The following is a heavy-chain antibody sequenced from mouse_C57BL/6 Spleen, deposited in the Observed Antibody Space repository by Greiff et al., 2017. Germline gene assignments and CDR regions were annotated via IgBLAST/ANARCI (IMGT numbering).Heavy chain of an antibody. CDR2: ISDGGSYT. CDR1: GFTFSSYA. CDR3: AREGDDYDGRSYYYAMDY. D-gene: IGHD2-4*01. V-gene: IGHV5-4*01. Sequence: EVHLVESGGGLVKPGGSLKLSCAASGFTFSSYAMSWVRQTPEKRLEWVATISDGGSYTYYPDNVKGRFTISRDNAKNNQYLQMSHLKSEDTAMYYCAREGDDYDGRSYYYAMDYWGQGTSVTVSS. J-gene: IGHJ4*01.